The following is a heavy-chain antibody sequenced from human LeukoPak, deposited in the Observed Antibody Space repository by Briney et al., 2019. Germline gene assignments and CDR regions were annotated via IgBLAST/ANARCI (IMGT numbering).Heavy chain of an antibody. V-gene: IGHV3-21*01. CDR1: GFTFSSYS. CDR3: ARDPSPRTSYYYYYTDV. Sequence: GGSLRLSCAASGFTFSSYSMNWVRQTPGKGLEWVSSISSFSSYIYYVDSVKGRFTISRDNAKNSLHLQMNSLRVEDTAVYYCARDPSPRTSYYYYYTDVWGKGTTVTVSS. J-gene: IGHJ6*03. D-gene: IGHD2-2*01. CDR2: ISSFSSYI.